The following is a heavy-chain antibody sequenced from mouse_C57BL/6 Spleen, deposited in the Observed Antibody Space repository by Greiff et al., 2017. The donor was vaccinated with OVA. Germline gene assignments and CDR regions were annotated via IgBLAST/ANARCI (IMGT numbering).Heavy chain of an antibody. V-gene: IGHV1-5*01. CDR1: GYTFTSYW. CDR2: IYPGNSDT. Sequence: VHVKQSGTVLARPGASVKMSCKTSGYTFTSYWMHWVKQRPGQGLEWIGAIYPGNSDTSYNQKFKGKAKLTAVTSASTAYMELSSLTNEDSAVYYCTRGGYGSTHFDYWGQGTTLTVSS. J-gene: IGHJ2*01. D-gene: IGHD1-1*01. CDR3: TRGGYGSTHFDY.